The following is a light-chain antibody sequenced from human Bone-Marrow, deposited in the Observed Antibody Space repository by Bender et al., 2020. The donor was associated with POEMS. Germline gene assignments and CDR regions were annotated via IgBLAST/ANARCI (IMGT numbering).Light chain of an antibody. CDR1: VLATKY. J-gene: IGLJ3*02. V-gene: IGLV3-27*01. CDR2: KDT. CDR3: YTAADSNLV. Sequence: SYEPTQPSSVSVSAGQTARITCSGDVLATKYARWFQQKPGQAPVQVIYKDTDRPSGIPERFSGSSSGTTVTLTISGAQVEDEGDYYCYTAADSNLVFGGGTKLTVL.